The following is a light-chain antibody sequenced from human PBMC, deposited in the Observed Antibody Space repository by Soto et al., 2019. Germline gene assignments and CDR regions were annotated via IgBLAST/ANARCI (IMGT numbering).Light chain of an antibody. V-gene: IGLV2-23*02. Sequence: QSVLTQPASVSGSPGQSITISCTGTSSDVGTYNLVSWYQQYPGKAPKLLIYEVSQWPSGISDRFSGSKSGNTASLTISGLQAEDEADDYGCSYAGSSWGYVFGTGTKLTVL. J-gene: IGLJ1*01. CDR3: CSYAGSSWGYV. CDR1: SSDVGTYNL. CDR2: EVS.